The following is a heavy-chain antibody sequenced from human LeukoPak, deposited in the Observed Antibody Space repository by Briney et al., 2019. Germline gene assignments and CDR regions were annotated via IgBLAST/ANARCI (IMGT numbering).Heavy chain of an antibody. CDR2: ISGSGGST. D-gene: IGHD3-16*01. V-gene: IGHV3-23*01. Sequence: GGSLRLSCAASGFTFSSYAMSWVRQAPGKGLEWVSAISGSGGSTYYADSVKGRFTISRGNSKNTLYLQMNSLRVEDTALYYCARDRHPFGGTYYRDFWGQGTLVTVSS. CDR1: GFTFSSYA. J-gene: IGHJ4*02. CDR3: ARDRHPFGGTYYRDF.